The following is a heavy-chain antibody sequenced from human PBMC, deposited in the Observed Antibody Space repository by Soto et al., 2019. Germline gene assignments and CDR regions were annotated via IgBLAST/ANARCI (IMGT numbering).Heavy chain of an antibody. J-gene: IGHJ5*02. D-gene: IGHD2-21*02. CDR3: ARDSLYCGGDCHDP. Sequence: SETLSLTCTVSGGSISSYYWSWIRQPAGKGLEWIGRIYTSGSTNYNPSLKSRVTMSVDTSKNQFSLKLSSVTAADTAVYYCARDSLYCGGDCHDPWRQGTLVTVSS. CDR2: IYTSGST. CDR1: GGSISSYY. V-gene: IGHV4-4*07.